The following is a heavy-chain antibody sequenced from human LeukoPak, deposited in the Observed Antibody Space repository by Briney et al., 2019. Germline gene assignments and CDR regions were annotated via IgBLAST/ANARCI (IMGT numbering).Heavy chain of an antibody. J-gene: IGHJ4*01. D-gene: IGHD1-14*01. Sequence: SGGPLRLSCAASGFTFTSFWMTWVRQAPGKGLEWVANIKEDGSEQYYPESIKGRFTISRDNVNSILYLHLNSLRAEDTAVYYCVRETQSGITDFDYWGQGTLVTVSS. CDR3: VRETQSGITDFDY. V-gene: IGHV3-7*01. CDR2: IKEDGSEQ. CDR1: GFTFTSFW.